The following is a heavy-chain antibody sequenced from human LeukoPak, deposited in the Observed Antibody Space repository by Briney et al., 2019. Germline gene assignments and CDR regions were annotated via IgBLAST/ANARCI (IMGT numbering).Heavy chain of an antibody. CDR1: GGSISSYY. CDR2: IYYSGST. V-gene: IGHV4-59*01. Sequence: SETLSLTCAVSGGSISSYYWSWIRQPPGKGLVWIGCIYYSGSTNYNPSLKSRVTISVDTSKNRFSLKLSSVTAADTAVYYCASAGSSGYYYFDYWGQGTLVTVSS. CDR3: ASAGSSGYYYFDY. D-gene: IGHD3-22*01. J-gene: IGHJ4*02.